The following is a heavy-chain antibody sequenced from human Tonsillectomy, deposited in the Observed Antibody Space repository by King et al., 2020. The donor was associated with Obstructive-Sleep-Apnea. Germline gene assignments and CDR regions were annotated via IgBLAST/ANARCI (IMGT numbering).Heavy chain of an antibody. CDR2: IYYSGST. D-gene: IGHD3-22*01. CDR1: GGSISSGGYY. J-gene: IGHJ4*02. V-gene: IGHV4-31*03. CDR3: ARAQDSSGYSLFDY. Sequence: QLQESGPGLVKPSQTLSLTCTVSGGSISSGGYYWSWIRQHPRKGLEWIGYIYYSGSTYYNPSLKSRVTISVDTSKNQFSLKLSSVTAADTAVYYCARAQDSSGYSLFDYWGQGTLVTVSS.